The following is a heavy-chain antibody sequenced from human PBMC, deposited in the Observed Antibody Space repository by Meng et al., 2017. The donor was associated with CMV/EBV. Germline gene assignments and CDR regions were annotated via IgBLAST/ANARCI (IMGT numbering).Heavy chain of an antibody. CDR1: GFPISTSGVV. V-gene: IGHV2-5*02. D-gene: IGHD6-13*01. CDR2: IYWDDDK. Sequence: IILKESRPTLVQPTQTRPLALTFSGFPISTSGVVVGWIRQYPGKALEWLALIYWDDDKRYSPSLKSRLTITKDTSKNQVVLTMTNMDPVDTATYYCAHHADIAAAGSYYYWGQGTLVTVSS. CDR3: AHHADIAAAGSYYY. J-gene: IGHJ4*02.